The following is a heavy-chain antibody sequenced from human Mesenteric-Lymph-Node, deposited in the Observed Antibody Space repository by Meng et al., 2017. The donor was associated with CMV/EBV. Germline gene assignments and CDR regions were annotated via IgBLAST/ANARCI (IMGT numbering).Heavy chain of an antibody. CDR2: ISWNSGSI. D-gene: IGHD4-11*01. J-gene: IGHJ6*02. V-gene: IGHV3-9*01. CDR3: AKQITVINYYYYYAMDV. Sequence: GGSLRLSCAASGFTFDDYAMHWVRQAPGKGLEWVSGISWNSGSIGYADSVKGRFTISRDNSNNTLYLQMNSLRPEDTAVYYCAKQITVINYYYYYAMDVWGQGTTDTVSS. CDR1: GFTFDDYA.